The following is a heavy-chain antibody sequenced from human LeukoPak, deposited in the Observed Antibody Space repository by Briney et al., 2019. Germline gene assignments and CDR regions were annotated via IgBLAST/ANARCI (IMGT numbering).Heavy chain of an antibody. CDR3: AREVIVGAPRRSFDP. Sequence: ASVKVSCKASGYTFTSYGISWVRQAPGQGLEWMGWISAYNGNTNYAQKLQGGVTMTTDTSTSTAYMELRSLRSDDTAVYYCAREVIVGAPRRSFDPWGQGTLVTVSS. J-gene: IGHJ5*02. D-gene: IGHD1-26*01. CDR2: ISAYNGNT. CDR1: GYTFTSYG. V-gene: IGHV1-18*01.